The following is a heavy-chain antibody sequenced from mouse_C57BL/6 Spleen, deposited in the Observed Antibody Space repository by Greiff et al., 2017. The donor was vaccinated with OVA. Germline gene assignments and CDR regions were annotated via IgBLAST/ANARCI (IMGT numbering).Heavy chain of an antibody. J-gene: IGHJ2*01. Sequence: QVQLKQPGAELVRPGSSVKLSCKASGYTFTSYWMDWVKQRPGQGLEWIGNIYPSDSETHYNQKFKDKATLTVDKSSSTAYMQLSSRTSEDSAVYYCSRRVGYDFDYWGQGTTLTVSS. CDR3: SRRVGYDFDY. CDR1: GYTFTSYW. V-gene: IGHV1-61*01. CDR2: IYPSDSET. D-gene: IGHD2-2*01.